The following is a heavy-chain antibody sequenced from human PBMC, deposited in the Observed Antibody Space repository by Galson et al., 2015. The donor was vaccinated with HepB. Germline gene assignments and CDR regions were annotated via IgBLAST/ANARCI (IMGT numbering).Heavy chain of an antibody. CDR2: VNPSGGST. V-gene: IGHV1-46*01. D-gene: IGHD6-13*01. CDR3: ASSSEYSRYFDY. CDR1: GYTFTNYY. Sequence: SVKVSCKASGYTFTNYYMHWVRQAPGQGLERMGIVNPSGGSTSYAQKFQDRVTMTRDTSTSTVYMELSSLRSEDTAVYYCASSSEYSRYFDYWGQGTLVTVSS. J-gene: IGHJ4*02.